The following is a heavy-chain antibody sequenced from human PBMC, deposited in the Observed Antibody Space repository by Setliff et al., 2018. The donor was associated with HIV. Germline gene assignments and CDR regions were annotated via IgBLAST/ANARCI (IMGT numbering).Heavy chain of an antibody. V-gene: IGHV4-34*01. D-gene: IGHD3-10*01. J-gene: IGHJ5*02. Sequence: SETLSLTCDDSAVSLRGHYWNWIRPSPGKGLEWIGEIDPRGSRSYNPSLKSRVTISKDTSKNQLSLKLTSVTAADSALYYCTRGAEVLRLGLWGQGTLVTVSS. CDR3: TRGAEVLRLGL. CDR2: IDPRGSR. CDR1: AVSLRGHY.